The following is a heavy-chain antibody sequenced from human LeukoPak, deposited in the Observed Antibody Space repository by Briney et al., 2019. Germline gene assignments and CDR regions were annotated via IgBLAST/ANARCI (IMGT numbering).Heavy chain of an antibody. Sequence: PGGSLRLSCAVSGLTVNRNYMSWVSQAPGEGLEWVSVIYDNGYTYYADSVKGRFTISRDDAKSTLYLQMNSLRVEDTAVYYCTRDSYDFDSNGSVDIWGQGTMVTVSS. V-gene: IGHV3-53*01. CDR3: TRDSYDFDSNGSVDI. D-gene: IGHD3-22*01. CDR2: IYDNGYT. CDR1: GLTVNRNY. J-gene: IGHJ3*02.